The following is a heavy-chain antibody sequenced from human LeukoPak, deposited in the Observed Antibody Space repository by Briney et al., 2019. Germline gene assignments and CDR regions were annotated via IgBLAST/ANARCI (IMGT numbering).Heavy chain of an antibody. J-gene: IGHJ4*02. CDR3: ARAGYTSGWPSFDY. CDR2: INSDGSST. CDR1: GFTFSSYW. V-gene: IGHV3-74*01. D-gene: IGHD6-19*01. Sequence: PGGSLRLSCAASGFTFSSYWMHWVRQAPGKGLVWVSRINSDGSSTSYADSVKGRFTISRDNAKNTLYLQMNSLRAEDTAVYYCARAGYTSGWPSFDYWGQGTLVTVSS.